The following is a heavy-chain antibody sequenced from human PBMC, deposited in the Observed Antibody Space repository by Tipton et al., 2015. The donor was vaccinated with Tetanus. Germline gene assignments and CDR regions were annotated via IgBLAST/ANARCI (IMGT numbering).Heavy chain of an antibody. D-gene: IGHD5-24*01. Sequence: GLVKPSETLSLTCTVSRGPISSYYWSWIRQPAGKGLEWIGHISNGNTDYSTSLKNRVTLSVDTSKSQFSLELRAVTAADTAVYYCARGITDGYNRRFDYWGQGTRVAVSS. CDR1: RGPISSYY. J-gene: IGHJ4*02. CDR3: ARGITDGYNRRFDY. V-gene: IGHV4-4*07. CDR2: ISNGNT.